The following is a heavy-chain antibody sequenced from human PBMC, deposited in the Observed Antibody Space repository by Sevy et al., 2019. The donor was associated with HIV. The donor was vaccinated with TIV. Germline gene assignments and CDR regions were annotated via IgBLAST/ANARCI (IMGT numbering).Heavy chain of an antibody. CDR1: GYTFTGYS. Sequence: ASVKVSCKASGYTFTGYSIHWVRQAPGQGLEWMGRINPNNGDTDYAQKFQGRVAMTRDTSPSTSYMELNRLTSDDTAIYYCARVNFLTYFDSWGQGTLVTVSS. CDR3: ARVNFLTYFDS. CDR2: INPNNGDT. V-gene: IGHV1-2*06. J-gene: IGHJ4*02.